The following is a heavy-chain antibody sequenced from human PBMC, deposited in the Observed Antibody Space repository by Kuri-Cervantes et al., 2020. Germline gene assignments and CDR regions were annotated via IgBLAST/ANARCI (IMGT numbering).Heavy chain of an antibody. CDR3: ARDGGSSSGPGNYYFDY. Sequence: ASVKVSCKVSGYTLTELSMHWVRQAPGKGLEWMGGFDPEDGETIYAQKFQGRVTMTEDTSTDTAYMELRSLRSEDTAVYYCARDGGSSSGPGNYYFDYWGQGTLVTVSS. CDR1: GYTLTELS. V-gene: IGHV1-24*01. D-gene: IGHD6-6*01. J-gene: IGHJ4*02. CDR2: FDPEDGET.